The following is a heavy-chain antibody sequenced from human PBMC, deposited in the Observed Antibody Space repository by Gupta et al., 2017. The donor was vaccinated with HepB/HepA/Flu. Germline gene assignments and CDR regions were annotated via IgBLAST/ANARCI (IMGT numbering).Heavy chain of an antibody. CDR3: AREPEYLNGWYFDL. V-gene: IGHV3-23*01. D-gene: IGHD2-2*01. CDR2: ISSGGGST. CDR1: GFTLSNYA. J-gene: IGHJ2*01. Sequence: ELRLLESGGGLVQPGGSLRLSCVASGFTLSNYAMSWVRQAPGKGLEWVSSISSGGGSTYSTDSVKGRLTVSRDNSKNTLYLQMNSLSAVDTAVYYCAREPEYLNGWYFDLWGRGTLVRVSS.